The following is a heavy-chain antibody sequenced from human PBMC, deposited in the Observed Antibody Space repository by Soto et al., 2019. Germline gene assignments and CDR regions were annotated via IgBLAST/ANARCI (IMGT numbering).Heavy chain of an antibody. CDR2: SIPIQGRA. D-gene: IGHD6-19*01. J-gene: IGHJ4*02. V-gene: IGHV1-69*02. CDR3: ARCIAVAGTDTLTLAASDY. CDR1: GGSFISYI. Sequence: GASVKVSCKASGGSFISYIFTWVRQAPGQGLEWMGRSIPIQGRADYALKFQDRVTITADRSTQTVYMELSSLRPEDTAVYYCARCIAVAGTDTLTLAASDYWGQGTLVTVSS.